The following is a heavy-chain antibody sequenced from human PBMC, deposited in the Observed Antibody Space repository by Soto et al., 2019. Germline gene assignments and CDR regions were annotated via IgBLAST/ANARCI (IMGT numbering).Heavy chain of an antibody. J-gene: IGHJ6*02. CDR3: AREFTEQLDTFRYGMDV. CDR1: GGTFSSYA. V-gene: IGHV1-69*13. D-gene: IGHD6-13*01. CDR2: IIPIFGTA. Sequence: GASVKVSCKASGGTFSSYAISWVRQAPGQGLEWMGGIIPIFGTANYAQKFQGRVTITADESKNQFSLQLNSVTPEDTAVYYCAREFTEQLDTFRYGMDVWGQGTTVTVSS.